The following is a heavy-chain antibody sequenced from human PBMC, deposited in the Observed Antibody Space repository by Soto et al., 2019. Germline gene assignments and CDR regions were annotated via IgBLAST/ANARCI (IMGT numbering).Heavy chain of an antibody. D-gene: IGHD3-10*01. J-gene: IGHJ4*02. CDR2: ISSSSSTI. V-gene: IGHV3-48*02. Sequence: GGSLRLSCAASGFTFSSYSMNWVRQAPGKGLEWVSYISSSSSTIYYADSVKGRFTISKDNAKNSLYLQMNSLRDEDTAVYYCAATLTGTELGGSFDYWGQGTLVTVYS. CDR3: AATLTGTELGGSFDY. CDR1: GFTFSSYS.